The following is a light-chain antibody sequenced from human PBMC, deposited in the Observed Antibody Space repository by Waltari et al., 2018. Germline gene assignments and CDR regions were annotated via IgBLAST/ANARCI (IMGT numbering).Light chain of an antibody. J-gene: IGLJ2*01. CDR1: SSNIGNSY. Sequence: QPVLTQPPSVSAAPGQKVTISCSGSSSNIGNSYVSWYQPLPGTAPKLLIYENNKRPSGIPDRFSGSKSGTSATLGITGLQTGDEADYYCGTWDSSLSAVVFGGGTKLTVL. CDR2: ENN. V-gene: IGLV1-51*02. CDR3: GTWDSSLSAVV.